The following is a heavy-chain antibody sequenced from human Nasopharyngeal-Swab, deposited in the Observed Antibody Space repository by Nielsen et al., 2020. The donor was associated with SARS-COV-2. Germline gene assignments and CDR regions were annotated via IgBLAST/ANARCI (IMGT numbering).Heavy chain of an antibody. Sequence: SETLSLTCTVSGGSISSGGYYWSWIRQHPGKGLEWIGYIYYSGSTYYNPSLKSRVTISVDTSKNQSSLKLSSVTAADTAVYYCARGYYGSGSYPFDYWGQGTLVTVSS. CDR1: GGSISSGGYY. J-gene: IGHJ4*02. D-gene: IGHD3-10*01. V-gene: IGHV4-31*03. CDR3: ARGYYGSGSYPFDY. CDR2: IYYSGST.